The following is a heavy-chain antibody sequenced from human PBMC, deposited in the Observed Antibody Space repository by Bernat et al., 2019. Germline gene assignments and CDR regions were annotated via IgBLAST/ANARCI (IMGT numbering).Heavy chain of an antibody. CDR3: TTDCSGGSCESLAPMDV. D-gene: IGHD2-15*01. CDR1: GFTFSIAW. Sequence: EVQLVESGGGLVKPGGSLRLSCEASGFTFSIAWMSWVRQAPGKGLEWVGRIKSKSDGGTTDHAAPVKGRFTISRDDSRSTLYLQLNSLKIEVTAVYYCTTDCSGGSCESLAPMDVWGQGTTVTVSS. J-gene: IGHJ6*02. V-gene: IGHV3-15*01. CDR2: IKSKSDGGTT.